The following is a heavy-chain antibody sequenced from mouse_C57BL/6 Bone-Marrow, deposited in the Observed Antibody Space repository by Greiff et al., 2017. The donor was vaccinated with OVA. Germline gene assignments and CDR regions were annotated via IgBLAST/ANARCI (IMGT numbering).Heavy chain of an antibody. D-gene: IGHD2-1*01. CDR1: GFNFKNTY. CDR2: INPANGNT. V-gene: IGHV14-3*01. CDR3: ARYYDSYAMDD. J-gene: IGHJ4*01. Sequence: VQLKQSVAELVRPGASVKLSCTASGFNFKNTYMHWVKQRPEQGLEWIGRINPANGNTKYAAKFQGKATITADKSSSTAYLQLSSLTSEDAAVCYCARYYDSYAMDDWGQGTSVTVSS.